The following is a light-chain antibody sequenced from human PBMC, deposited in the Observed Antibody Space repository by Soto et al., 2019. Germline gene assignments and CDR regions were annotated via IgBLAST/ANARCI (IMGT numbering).Light chain of an antibody. CDR2: AAS. V-gene: IGKV1-17*01. CDR3: QQYNSYPWT. Sequence: DIQMTQSPSSLSASVGDRVTITCRASQAIRNDLGWYQQKPGKAPKRLSYAASSLDSEVPLGFSGSGSGTEFALTISSLQPEDFATYYCQQYNSYPWTFGQGTKVEIK. CDR1: QAIRND. J-gene: IGKJ1*01.